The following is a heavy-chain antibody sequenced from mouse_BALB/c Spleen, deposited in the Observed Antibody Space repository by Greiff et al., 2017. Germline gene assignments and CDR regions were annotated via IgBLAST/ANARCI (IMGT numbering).Heavy chain of an antibody. CDR3: ARARYGSSHWYFDV. Sequence: LKLVESGPGLVAPSQSLSITCTVSGFSLTSYGVHWVRQPPGKGLEWLGVIWAGGSTNYNSALMSRLSISKDNSKSQVFLKMNSLQTDDTAMYYCARARYGSSHWYFDVWGAGTTVTVSS. CDR2: IWAGGST. J-gene: IGHJ1*01. CDR1: GFSLTSYG. V-gene: IGHV2-9*02. D-gene: IGHD1-1*01.